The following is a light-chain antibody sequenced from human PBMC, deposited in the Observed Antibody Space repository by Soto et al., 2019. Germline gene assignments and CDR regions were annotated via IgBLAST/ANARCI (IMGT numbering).Light chain of an antibody. Sequence: EIVLTQSPGTLSLSPGDRATLSCRASQSVTSDYLAWYQQKPGQAPRLLIYGASIRATGIPDRFSGSGSGTDFTLTISRLEPEDFAMYHCQQHGNSPRVTFGGGTKVEIK. CDR3: QQHGNSPRVT. CDR2: GAS. V-gene: IGKV3-20*01. J-gene: IGKJ4*01. CDR1: QSVTSDY.